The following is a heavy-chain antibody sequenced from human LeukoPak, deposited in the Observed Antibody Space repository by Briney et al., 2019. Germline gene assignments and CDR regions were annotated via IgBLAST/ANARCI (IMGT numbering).Heavy chain of an antibody. CDR1: GYSISSGYY. V-gene: IGHV4-38-2*02. CDR2: IYHSGST. CDR3: ARAGGRPQGLDY. J-gene: IGHJ4*02. Sequence: SGTLSLTCTVSGYSISSGYYWGWIRQPPGKGLEWIGSIYHSGSTYYNPSLKSRVTISVDTSKNQFSLKLSSATAADTAVYYCARAGGRPQGLDYWGQGTLVTVSS. D-gene: IGHD3-16*01.